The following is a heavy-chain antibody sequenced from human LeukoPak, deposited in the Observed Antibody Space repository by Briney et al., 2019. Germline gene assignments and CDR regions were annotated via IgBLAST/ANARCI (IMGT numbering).Heavy chain of an antibody. CDR3: ARDGVGYSSSWYEVYFDY. Sequence: ASVKVSRKASGYTFTGYYMHWVRQAPGQGLEWMGWINPNSGGTNYAQKFQGRVTMTRDTSISTAYMELSRLRSDDTAVYYCARDGVGYSSSWYEVYFDYWGQGTLVTVSS. J-gene: IGHJ4*02. V-gene: IGHV1-2*02. CDR1: GYTFTGYY. D-gene: IGHD6-13*01. CDR2: INPNSGGT.